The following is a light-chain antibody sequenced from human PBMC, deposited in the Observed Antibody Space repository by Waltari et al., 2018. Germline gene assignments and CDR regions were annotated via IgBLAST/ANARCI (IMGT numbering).Light chain of an antibody. V-gene: IGKV1-5*03. CDR1: QSISSW. J-gene: IGKJ5*01. CDR3: QQYNTYSIT. Sequence: DIQMTPSPSTLYASVGARVPITCRASQSISSWVAWYQQKPGKAPKLLIYKASSLESGVPSRFSGSGSGTEFTLTISSLQPDDFATYYCQQYNTYSITFGQGTRLEIK. CDR2: KAS.